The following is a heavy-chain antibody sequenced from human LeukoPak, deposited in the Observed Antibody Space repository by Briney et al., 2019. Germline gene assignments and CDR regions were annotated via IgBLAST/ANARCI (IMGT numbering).Heavy chain of an antibody. CDR2: IYYSGNT. Sequence: SETLSLTCTVSGGSISNYYWSWIRQPPGKGLEWIGYIYYSGNTNYNPSLKSRVTISVDTSKNQFSLKLSSVTAADTAVHYCVRENYSSGWYGIIDYWGQGTLVTVSS. J-gene: IGHJ4*02. CDR1: GGSISNYY. V-gene: IGHV4-59*01. CDR3: VRENYSSGWYGIIDY. D-gene: IGHD6-19*01.